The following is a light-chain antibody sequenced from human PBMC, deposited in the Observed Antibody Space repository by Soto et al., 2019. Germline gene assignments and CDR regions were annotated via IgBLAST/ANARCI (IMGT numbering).Light chain of an antibody. CDR1: QSVLYSSNNKNY. CDR3: QQYYSTPDS. CDR2: WAS. Sequence: DIVMTQSPDSLAVSLGERATINCKSGQSVLYSSNNKNYLAWYQQKPGQPPKLLIYWASTRESGVPDRFSGSGSGTDFTLTISSLQAEDVAVYYCQQYYSTPDSFGPGTKVDIK. J-gene: IGKJ3*01. V-gene: IGKV4-1*01.